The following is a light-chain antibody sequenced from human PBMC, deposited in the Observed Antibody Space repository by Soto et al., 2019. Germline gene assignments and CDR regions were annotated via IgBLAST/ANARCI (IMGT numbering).Light chain of an antibody. Sequence: DIQMTQSPSSLSASVGDRVTITCQASQDISNYLNWYQQKPGKAPKLLIYDASNLATGVPSRFSGSGSGTDFTFTISSLQPEDIATYYCQQYDNLPPLTFGQGTRLEIK. CDR2: DAS. J-gene: IGKJ5*01. CDR3: QQYDNLPPLT. V-gene: IGKV1-33*01. CDR1: QDISNY.